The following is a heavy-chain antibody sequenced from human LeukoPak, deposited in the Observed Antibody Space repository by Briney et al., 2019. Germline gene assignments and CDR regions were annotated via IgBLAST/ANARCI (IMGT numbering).Heavy chain of an antibody. V-gene: IGHV4-34*01. J-gene: IGHJ1*01. D-gene: IGHD6-13*01. CDR2: INHSGST. CDR1: GGSFSGYY. Sequence: SETLSLTCAVSGGSFSGYYWSWLRQPPGKGLEWIGEINHSGSTNYNPSLKSRVTISVDTSKNRFSLKLSSVTAADTAVYYCARGGRQQLAKGYFQHWGQGTLVTVSS. CDR3: ARGGRQQLAKGYFQH.